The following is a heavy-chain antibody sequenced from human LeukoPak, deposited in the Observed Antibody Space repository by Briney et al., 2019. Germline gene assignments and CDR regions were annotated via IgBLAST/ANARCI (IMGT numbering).Heavy chain of an antibody. J-gene: IGHJ6*04. CDR2: INPNSGGT. CDR1: GYTFTGYY. Sequence: GASVKVSCKASGYTFTGYYMHWVRQAPGQGLEWMGWINPNSGGTNYAQKFQGWATMTRDTSISTAYMELSRLRSDDTAVYYCARGGRWTPYYYYYGMDVWGKGTTVTVSS. V-gene: IGHV1-2*04. CDR3: ARGGRWTPYYYYYGMDV. D-gene: IGHD3-16*01.